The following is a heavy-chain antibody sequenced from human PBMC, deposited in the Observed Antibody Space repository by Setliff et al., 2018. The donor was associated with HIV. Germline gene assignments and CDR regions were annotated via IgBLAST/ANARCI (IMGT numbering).Heavy chain of an antibody. D-gene: IGHD6-13*01. CDR2: IYYSGDT. CDR1: GYSISSGYY. V-gene: IGHV4-38-2*01. CDR3: ARLSSRSHPNFDY. J-gene: IGHJ4*02. Sequence: SETLSLTCAVSGYSISSGYYWGWIRQPPGKGLEWIGSIYYSGDTYYNPSLKSRVTISVDTSKNQFSLNLSSVTAADTAVYYCARLSSRSHPNFDYWGQGTLVTVSS.